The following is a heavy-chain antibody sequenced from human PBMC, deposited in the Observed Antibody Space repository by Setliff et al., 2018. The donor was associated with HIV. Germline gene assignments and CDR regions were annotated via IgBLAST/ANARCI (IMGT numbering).Heavy chain of an antibody. D-gene: IGHD2-15*01. CDR3: ARDLRSSHGSPNYFDY. CDR1: GFTFNNYE. Sequence: GGSLRLSCAASGFTFNNYEMNWVRQAPGKGLEWVSYISSSGDIIYYADSVKGRFTISRDNAKKSLYLQMNSLRAEDTAVYYCARDLRSSHGSPNYFDYWGRGALVTVSS. V-gene: IGHV3-48*03. CDR2: ISSSGDII. J-gene: IGHJ4*02.